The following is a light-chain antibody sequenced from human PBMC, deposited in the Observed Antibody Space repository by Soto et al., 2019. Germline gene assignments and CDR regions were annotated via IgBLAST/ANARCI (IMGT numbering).Light chain of an antibody. Sequence: DIQMTQAPSTLSASVGDRVTITCRASQSISNWLAWYQQKPGKAPNLLIYDASNLESGVPSRFSGSGSGTEFTLTINSLQPDDFATYYCQQYNSYSWMFGQGTKVDIK. CDR3: QQYNSYSWM. V-gene: IGKV1-5*01. CDR2: DAS. CDR1: QSISNW. J-gene: IGKJ1*01.